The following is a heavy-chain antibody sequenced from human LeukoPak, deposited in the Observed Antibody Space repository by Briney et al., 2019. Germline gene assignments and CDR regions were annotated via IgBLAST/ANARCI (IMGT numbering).Heavy chain of an antibody. CDR3: GRNGYSYVYGGYYYYRDV. V-gene: IGHV4-38-2*01. CDR2: IYHSGST. CDR1: GYSISSGYY. D-gene: IGHD5-18*01. J-gene: IGHJ6*03. Sequence: PSETLSLTCAVSGYSISSGYYWGWIRQPPGKGLEWIGSIYHSGSTYYNPSLKSRVTISVDTSKNQFSLKLSSVTAADTAVYYCGRNGYSYVYGGYYYYRDVGGKGTTVTVPS.